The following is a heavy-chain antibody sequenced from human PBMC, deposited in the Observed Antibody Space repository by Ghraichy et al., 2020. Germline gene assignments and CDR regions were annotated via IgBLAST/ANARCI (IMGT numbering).Heavy chain of an antibody. CDR3: ARDGYCSSTSCEGWFDP. V-gene: IGHV1-2*02. J-gene: IGHJ5*02. D-gene: IGHD2-2*03. Sequence: ASVKVSCKASGYTFTGYYMHWERQAPGQGLEWKGWINPNSGGTNYAQKFQGRVTMTRDTSISTAYMELSRLRSDDTAVYYCARDGYCSSTSCEGWFDPWGQGTLVTVSS. CDR2: INPNSGGT. CDR1: GYTFTGYY.